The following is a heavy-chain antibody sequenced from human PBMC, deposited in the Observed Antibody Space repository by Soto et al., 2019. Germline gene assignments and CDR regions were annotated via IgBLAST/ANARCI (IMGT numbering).Heavy chain of an antibody. J-gene: IGHJ5*02. CDR2: INHSGST. V-gene: IGHV4-34*01. D-gene: IGHD2-2*01. CDR1: GGSFSGYY. CDR3: VRAYCSSTSCYYNNWFAP. Sequence: SETLALTCAVYGGSFSGYYWSWIRQPPGKGLEWIGEINHSGSTNYNPSLKSRVTISVDTSKNQFSLKLSSVTAADTAVYYCVRAYCSSTSCYYNNWFAPWGQGTLVP.